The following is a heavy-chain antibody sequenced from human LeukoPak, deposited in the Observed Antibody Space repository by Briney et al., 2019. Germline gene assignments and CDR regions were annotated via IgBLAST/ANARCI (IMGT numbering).Heavy chain of an antibody. CDR3: AKERPAGDYDILTAYYFDY. D-gene: IGHD3-9*01. V-gene: IGHV3-53*01. Sequence: GGSLRLSCAASGFAVSSNHMNWVRQAPGKGLEWVSVIFYGGSTYYADSVKGRFTISRDNSKNTLYLQMNSLRAEDTAVYYCAKERPAGDYDILTAYYFDYWGQGTLVTVSS. CDR1: GFAVSSNH. CDR2: IFYGGST. J-gene: IGHJ4*02.